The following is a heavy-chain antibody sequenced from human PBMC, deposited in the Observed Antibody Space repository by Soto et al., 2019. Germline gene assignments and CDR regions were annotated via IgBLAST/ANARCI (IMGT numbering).Heavy chain of an antibody. CDR1: GFTFSGSA. J-gene: IGHJ4*02. V-gene: IGHV3-73*01. CDR2: IRDKANSYAT. CDR3: SRHGYYYDGNGDSEDN. D-gene: IGHD3-22*01. Sequence: HPGGSLRLSCAASGFTFSGSAIHWVRQASGKGLEWVGRIRDKANSYATAYAASVKGRFTISRDDSRNTAYLEMNSLKAEDTAVYYCSRHGYYYDGNGDSEDNWGQGTLVTVSS.